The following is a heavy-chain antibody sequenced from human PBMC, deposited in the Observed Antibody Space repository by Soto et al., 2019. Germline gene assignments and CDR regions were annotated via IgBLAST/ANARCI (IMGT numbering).Heavy chain of an antibody. CDR1: GGSITRRSSY. Sequence: SETLSLTFIVSGGSITRRSSYWAWVRQPPGKGLEWVGTFYDGNTYHNPSLRSRITIAVDTSKNQFSLKLNSVAAADTAFYYCATTRGLAVGGSFDYWGQGMLVTVSS. CDR3: ATTRGLAVGGSFDY. CDR2: FYDGNT. V-gene: IGHV4-39*01. D-gene: IGHD3-10*01. J-gene: IGHJ4*02.